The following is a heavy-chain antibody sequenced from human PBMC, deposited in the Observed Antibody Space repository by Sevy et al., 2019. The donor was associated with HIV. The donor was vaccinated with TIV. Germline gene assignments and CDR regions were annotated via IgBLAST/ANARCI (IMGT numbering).Heavy chain of an antibody. CDR1: GFTFSSYE. D-gene: IGHD2-21*02. V-gene: IGHV3-48*03. CDR3: AREFQVVVTASYYYYYGMDV. CDR2: ISSSGSTI. Sequence: GGSLRLSCAASGFTFSSYEMNWVRQAPGKGLEWVSYISSSGSTIYYADSVKGRFTISRDNAKNSLYLQMNSLRAEDTAVYYCAREFQVVVTASYYYYYGMDVWGQRTTVTVSS. J-gene: IGHJ6*02.